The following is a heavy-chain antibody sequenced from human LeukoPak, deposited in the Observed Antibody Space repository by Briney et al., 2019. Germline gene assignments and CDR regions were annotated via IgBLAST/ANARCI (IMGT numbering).Heavy chain of an antibody. Sequence: GASVKVSCRASGYTFTSYYIHWVRQAPGQGLEWMGWVNPSGDATNYVHSFQGRVTMTRDTSINTVYMGLNGLTSHDTAVYYCARETTGTTALDYWGQGTLVTVSS. D-gene: IGHD1-1*01. J-gene: IGHJ4*02. CDR1: GYTFTSYY. V-gene: IGHV1-2*02. CDR2: VNPSGDAT. CDR3: ARETTGTTALDY.